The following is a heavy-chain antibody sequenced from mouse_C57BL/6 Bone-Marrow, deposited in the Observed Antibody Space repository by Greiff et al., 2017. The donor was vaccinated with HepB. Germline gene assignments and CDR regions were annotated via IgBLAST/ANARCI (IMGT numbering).Heavy chain of an antibody. Sequence: EVQLQQSGTVLARPGASVKMSCKTSGYTFTSYWMHWVKQRPGQGLEWIGAIYPGNSDTSYNQKFKGKAKLTAVTSASTAYMELSSLTNEDSAVYYCTPSMVTKRAWFADWGQGTLVTVSA. CDR3: TPSMVTKRAWFAD. CDR1: GYTFTSYW. V-gene: IGHV1-5*01. D-gene: IGHD2-9*01. CDR2: IYPGNSDT. J-gene: IGHJ3*01.